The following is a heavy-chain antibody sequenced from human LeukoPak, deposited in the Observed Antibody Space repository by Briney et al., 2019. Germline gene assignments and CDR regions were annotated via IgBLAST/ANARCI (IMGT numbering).Heavy chain of an antibody. CDR2: IIPIFGTA. Sequence: ASVKVSCKASGGTFSSYAISWVRQAPGQGLEGMGGIIPIFGTANYAQKFQGRVTITADESTSTAYMELSSLRSEETAVYYCARGQFVWGSYRYTLRYMDVWGKGTTVTISS. V-gene: IGHV1-69*13. J-gene: IGHJ6*03. D-gene: IGHD3-16*02. CDR1: GGTFSSYA. CDR3: ARGQFVWGSYRYTLRYMDV.